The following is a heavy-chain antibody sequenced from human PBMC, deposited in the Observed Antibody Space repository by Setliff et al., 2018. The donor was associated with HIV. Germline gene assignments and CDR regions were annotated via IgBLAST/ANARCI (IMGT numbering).Heavy chain of an antibody. Sequence: SETLSLTCTVSGGSISSSSYYWGWIRLPPGKGLEWIGDIYHSGFTIYNPSLKSRVTLSLDTSKNQFSLKLSSVTAADTAVYYCARDRRDDYYLTAYFDSLGQGTVVTVSS. CDR1: GGSISSSSYY. V-gene: IGHV4-39*07. CDR3: ARDRRDDYYLTAYFDS. CDR2: IYHSGFT. D-gene: IGHD1-26*01. J-gene: IGHJ4*02.